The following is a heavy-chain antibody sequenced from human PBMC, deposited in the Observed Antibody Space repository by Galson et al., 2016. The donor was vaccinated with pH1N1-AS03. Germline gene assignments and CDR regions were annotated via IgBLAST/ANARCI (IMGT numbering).Heavy chain of an antibody. D-gene: IGHD2/OR15-2a*01. J-gene: IGHJ6*03. CDR3: AREGKNRFRDYYYMDV. CDR1: RFTFSSYG. CDR2: ISSSSNTL. V-gene: IGHV3-48*01. Sequence: SLRLSCAASRFTFSSYGMNWVRQAPGKGLEWLSYISSSSNTLYYADSVKGRFTISRDYGKNSLYLQMNGLRAEDTAVYYCAREGKNRFRDYYYMDVWGKGTTVTVSS.